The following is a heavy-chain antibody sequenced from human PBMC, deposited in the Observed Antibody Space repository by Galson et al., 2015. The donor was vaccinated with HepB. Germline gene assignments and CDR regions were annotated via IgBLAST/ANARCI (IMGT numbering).Heavy chain of an antibody. V-gene: IGHV3-30-3*01. CDR3: ARDLGDYGDSGY. CDR1: GFTFSSYA. J-gene: IGHJ4*02. D-gene: IGHD4-17*01. CDR2: ISYDGSNK. Sequence: SLRLSCAASGFTFSSYAMHWVRQAPGKGLEWVAVISYDGSNKYYADSVKGRFTISRDNSKDTLYLQMNSLRAEDTAVYYCARDLGDYGDSGYWGQGTLVTVSS.